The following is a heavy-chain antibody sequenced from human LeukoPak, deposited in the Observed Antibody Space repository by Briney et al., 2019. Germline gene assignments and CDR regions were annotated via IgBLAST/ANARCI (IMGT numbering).Heavy chain of an antibody. D-gene: IGHD3-22*01. CDR3: ARGDYYDSSGYPNWFDP. CDR2: ISSSSSYI. J-gene: IGHJ5*02. CDR1: GFTFSSYS. V-gene: IGHV3-21*01. Sequence: GGSLRLSCAASGFTFSSYSMNWVRQAPGKGLEWVSSISSSSSYIYYADSVKGRFTISRDNAKNSLYLQMNSLRAEDTAVYYCARGDYYDSSGYPNWFDPWGQGTLVTVSS.